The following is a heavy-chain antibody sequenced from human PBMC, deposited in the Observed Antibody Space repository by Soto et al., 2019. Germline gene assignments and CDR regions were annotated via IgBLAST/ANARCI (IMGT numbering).Heavy chain of an antibody. CDR1: GGSISSSNW. D-gene: IGHD2-15*01. CDR2: IYHSGST. J-gene: IGHJ5*02. CDR3: ARNQMYCSGGSCYGGNWFDP. Sequence: SETLSLTCAVSGGSISSSNWWSWVRQPPGKGLEWIGEIYHSGSTNYNPSLKSRVTISVDKSKNQFSLKLSSVTAADTAVYYCARNQMYCSGGSCYGGNWFDPWGQGTLVTVSS. V-gene: IGHV4-4*02.